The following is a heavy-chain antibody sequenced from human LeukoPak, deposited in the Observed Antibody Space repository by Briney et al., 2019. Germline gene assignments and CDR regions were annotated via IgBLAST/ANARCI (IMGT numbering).Heavy chain of an antibody. V-gene: IGHV4-61*02. Sequence: SETLSLTCTVSGGSISSGSYYWSWIRQPAGKGLEWIGRIYTSGSTNYNPSLKSRVTISVDTSKNQFSLKLSSVTAADTAVYYCAREPFSGYCSSTSCYGGLHAFDIWGQGTMVTVSS. D-gene: IGHD2-2*01. CDR3: AREPFSGYCSSTSCYGGLHAFDI. J-gene: IGHJ3*02. CDR2: IYTSGST. CDR1: GGSISSGSYY.